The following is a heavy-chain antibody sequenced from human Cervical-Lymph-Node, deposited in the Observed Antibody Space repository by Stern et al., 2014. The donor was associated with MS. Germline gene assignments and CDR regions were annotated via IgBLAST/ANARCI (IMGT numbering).Heavy chain of an antibody. J-gene: IGHJ4*02. V-gene: IGHV4-31*03. Sequence: QLQLQESGPGLVKPSQTLSLTCTVSGESISSGGYYWTWIRQHPGEGLEWIGDIDDRGNAYNNPSLKSRLTILLDTSKNQFSLKLTSLTAADTAVYYCARGPFGVLRYFDFWGQGTLVTVSS. CDR2: IDDRGNA. CDR3: ARGPFGVLRYFDF. CDR1: GESISSGGYY. D-gene: IGHD2-8*01.